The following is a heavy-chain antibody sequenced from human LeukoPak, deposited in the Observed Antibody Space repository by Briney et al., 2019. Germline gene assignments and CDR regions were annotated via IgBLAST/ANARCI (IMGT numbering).Heavy chain of an antibody. V-gene: IGHV1-8*03. J-gene: IGHJ4*02. CDR3: ARGSPPYYDSSGYYPSFDY. CDR2: MNPNSGYT. CDR1: GYTFTSLD. Sequence: ASVKVSCKASGYTFTSLDINWVRQAPGQGLEWMGWMNPNSGYTGFAQQFQGRVTFTRSTSISTAYMELSSLRSEDTAVYYCARGSPPYYDSSGYYPSFDYWGQGTLVTVSS. D-gene: IGHD3-22*01.